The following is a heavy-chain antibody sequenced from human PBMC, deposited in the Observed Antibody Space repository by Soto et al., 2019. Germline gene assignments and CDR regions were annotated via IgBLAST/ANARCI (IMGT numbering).Heavy chain of an antibody. D-gene: IGHD5-12*01. V-gene: IGHV3-11*01. CDR3: ARDPQLRDGYNFDS. CDR2: ITKGGETT. Sequence: QVQLVESGGGLVEPGGALRLSCAASGFIFTDYSLSWIRQAPGKGLEWVSYITKGGETTHHADSVKGRFTISRANAKKVLFLQLNSLRAEDTAVYYYARDPQLRDGYNFDSWGRGTLVTVS. CDR1: GFIFTDYS. J-gene: IGHJ4*02.